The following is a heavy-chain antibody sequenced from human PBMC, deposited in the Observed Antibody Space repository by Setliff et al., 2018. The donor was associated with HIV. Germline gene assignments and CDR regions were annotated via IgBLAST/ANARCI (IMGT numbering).Heavy chain of an antibody. D-gene: IGHD6-13*01. CDR3: ARIDGEAADTNY. J-gene: IGHJ4*02. Sequence: SETLSLTCAVSGGSISGFYWNWIRQSAGKGLQWIGRIYDSGSTKYNPSLKSRVTMSLDTSKNQFSLNLDSVTAADTAVYYCARIDGEAADTNYWGQGTLVTVSS. CDR2: IYDSGST. CDR1: GGSISGFY. V-gene: IGHV4-4*07.